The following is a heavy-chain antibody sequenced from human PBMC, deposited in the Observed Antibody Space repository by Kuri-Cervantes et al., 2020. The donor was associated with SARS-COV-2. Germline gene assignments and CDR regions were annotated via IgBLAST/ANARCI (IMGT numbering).Heavy chain of an antibody. D-gene: IGHD6-6*01. V-gene: IGHV4-34*01. Sequence: SETLSLTCAFYGESFSSYYWGWIRQPPGKGLEWIGEINHSGSTNYNPSLKSRVTISVDTSKNQFSLKLSSVTAADTAVYYCSSSSSLSYYFDYWGQGTLVTVSS. CDR1: GESFSSYY. J-gene: IGHJ4*02. CDR2: INHSGST. CDR3: SSSSSLSYYFDY.